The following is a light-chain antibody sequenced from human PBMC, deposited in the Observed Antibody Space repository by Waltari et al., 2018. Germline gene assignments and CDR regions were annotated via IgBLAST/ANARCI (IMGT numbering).Light chain of an antibody. V-gene: IGLV2-14*03. CDR3: SSYTSSTSTV. CDR2: DVN. J-gene: IGLJ2*01. Sequence: QSALTQPASVSGSPGQSITISCTGTTSDIGEYIFVSWYQQHPGKAPQLIIYDVNNRPSGGSNRFSGAKSGNTASLTISGLQAEDEANYYCSSYTSSTSTVFGGGTKLTVL. CDR1: TSDIGEYIF.